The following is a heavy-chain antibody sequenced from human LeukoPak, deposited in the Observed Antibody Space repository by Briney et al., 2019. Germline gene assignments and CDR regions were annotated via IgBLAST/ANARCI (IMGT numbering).Heavy chain of an antibody. Sequence: ASVKVSCKASGGTFSSYAISWVRQAPGQGLEWMGGIIPIFGTANYAQKFQGRVTITADESTSTAYMELSSLRSEDTAVYYCAADTHYSYGPRRYWYFDLWGRGTLVTVSS. J-gene: IGHJ2*01. CDR3: AADTHYSYGPRRYWYFDL. CDR1: GGTFSSYA. D-gene: IGHD5-18*01. V-gene: IGHV1-69*13. CDR2: IIPIFGTA.